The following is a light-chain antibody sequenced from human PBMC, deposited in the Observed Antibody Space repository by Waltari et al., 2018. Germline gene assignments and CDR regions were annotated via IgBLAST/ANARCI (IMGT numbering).Light chain of an antibody. CDR1: GSNIGAGYD. CDR2: GRT. J-gene: IGLJ3*02. Sequence: QSVLTQPPSVSGAPGQRVTISCTGSGSNIGAGYDVHWYQQLPRAAPKLLIYGRTSRSLGVPARVFGSTSGTSASLAIIGLQAEDEAEDYCQSYDTSLSVVFGGGTKLTVL. CDR3: QSYDTSLSVV. V-gene: IGLV1-40*01.